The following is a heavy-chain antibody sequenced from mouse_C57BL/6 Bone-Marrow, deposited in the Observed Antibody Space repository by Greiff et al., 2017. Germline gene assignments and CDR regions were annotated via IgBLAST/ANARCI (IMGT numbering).Heavy chain of an antibody. CDR2: INPNYGST. J-gene: IGHJ4*01. CDR3: ASYPTAFYDIDY. Sequence: EVQLQQSGPELVKPGASVKISCKASGYSFTGYNMNWVKQRPGKGLEWIGGINPNYGSTSYNEKFKGKATLTVDKSSSTAYMQLNSLTSEDSAVYYCASYPTAFYDIDYWGQGTSVTVSS. D-gene: IGHD1-2*01. CDR1: GYSFTGYN. V-gene: IGHV1-39*01.